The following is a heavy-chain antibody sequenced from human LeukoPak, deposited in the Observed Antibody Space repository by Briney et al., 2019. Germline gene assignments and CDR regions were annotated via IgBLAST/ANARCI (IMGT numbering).Heavy chain of an antibody. V-gene: IGHV3-7*01. CDR3: ARGRGMATITDDAFDI. J-gene: IGHJ3*02. Sequence: PGGSLRLSCAASGFTFSSYWMSWVRQAPGKGLEWVANIKQDGSEKYYVDSVKGRFTISRDNAKNSLYLQMNSLRAEDTAVYYCARGRGMATITDDAFDIWGQGTMVTVSS. CDR1: GFTFSSYW. CDR2: IKQDGSEK. D-gene: IGHD5-24*01.